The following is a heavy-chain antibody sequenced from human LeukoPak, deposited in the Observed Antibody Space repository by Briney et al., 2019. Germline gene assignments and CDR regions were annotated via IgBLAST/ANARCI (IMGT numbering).Heavy chain of an antibody. J-gene: IGHJ4*02. D-gene: IGHD3-3*01. CDR1: GYTFPSYG. Sequence: GASVKVSCKASGYTFPSYGISWVRQAPGQGLEWMGWISAYNGNTNYAQKLQGRVTMTTDTSTSTAYMELRSLRSDDTAVYYCARKSYDFWSGNFDYWGQGTLVTVSS. V-gene: IGHV1-18*01. CDR3: ARKSYDFWSGNFDY. CDR2: ISAYNGNT.